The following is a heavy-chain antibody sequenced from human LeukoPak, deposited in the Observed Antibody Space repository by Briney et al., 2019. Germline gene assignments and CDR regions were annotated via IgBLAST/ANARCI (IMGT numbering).Heavy chain of an antibody. V-gene: IGHV4-39*07. CDR1: GGSITSSDYY. J-gene: IGHJ4*02. D-gene: IGHD3-22*01. CDR3: ARGDSSGYYPLVY. Sequence: SETLSLTCTVSGGSITSSDYYWGWIRQPPGKGLEWIGIVYYSGTTYYNPSLKSRVTISVDTSKNQFSLKLSSVTAADTAVYYCARGDSSGYYPLVYWGQGTLVTVSS. CDR2: VYYSGTT.